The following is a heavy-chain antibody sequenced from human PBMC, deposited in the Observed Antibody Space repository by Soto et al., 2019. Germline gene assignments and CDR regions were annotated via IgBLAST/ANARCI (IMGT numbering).Heavy chain of an antibody. CDR2: INPSGGST. Sequence: ASVKVSCKASGYTFTSYYMHWVRQAPGQGLEWMGIINPSGGSTSYAQKFQGRVTMTRDTSTSTVYMELSSLRSEDTAVYYCARVLEGGGKQKNYFDYWGQGTLVTVSS. CDR1: GYTFTSYY. J-gene: IGHJ4*02. CDR3: ARVLEGGGKQKNYFDY. V-gene: IGHV1-46*01. D-gene: IGHD1-26*01.